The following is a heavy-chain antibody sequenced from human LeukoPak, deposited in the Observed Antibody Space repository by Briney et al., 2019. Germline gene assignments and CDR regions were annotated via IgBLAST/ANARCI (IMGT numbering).Heavy chain of an antibody. D-gene: IGHD3-22*01. V-gene: IGHV3-9*01. CDR2: ISWNSGSI. Sequence: PGRSLRLSCAASGFTLDDYAMHWVRQAPGKGLEWVSGISWNSGSIGYADPVKGRFTISRDNAKNSLYLQMNSLRTEDTAFYYCARDLSRDFDSGRFDYWGQGTLVTVSS. J-gene: IGHJ4*02. CDR3: ARDLSRDFDSGRFDY. CDR1: GFTLDDYA.